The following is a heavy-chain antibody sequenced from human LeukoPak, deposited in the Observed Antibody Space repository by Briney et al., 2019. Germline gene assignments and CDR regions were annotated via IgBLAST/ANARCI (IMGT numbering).Heavy chain of an antibody. CDR1: GGSISSYY. CDR2: IYYSGST. J-gene: IGHJ4*02. CDR3: ARRSRDGYIQYSFDY. Sequence: SETLSLTCTVSGGSISSYYWSWIRQPPGKGLEWIGYIYYSGSTNYNPSLKSRVTISVDTSKNQFSLKLSSVTAADTAVYYCARRSRDGYIQYSFDYWGQGTLVTVSS. D-gene: IGHD5-24*01. V-gene: IGHV4-59*08.